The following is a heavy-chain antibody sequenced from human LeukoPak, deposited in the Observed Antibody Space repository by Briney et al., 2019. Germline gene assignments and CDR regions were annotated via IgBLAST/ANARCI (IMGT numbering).Heavy chain of an antibody. CDR3: ARTYYYGSGSYYIPQALDY. CDR2: ISAYNGNT. CDR1: GYTFTSYG. Sequence: ASVKVSCKASGYTFTSYGISWVRQAPGQGLEWMGRISAYNGNTNYAQKLQGRVTMTTDTSTSTAYMELRSLRSDDTAVYYCARTYYYGSGSYYIPQALDYWGQGTLVTVSS. V-gene: IGHV1-18*01. J-gene: IGHJ4*02. D-gene: IGHD3-10*01.